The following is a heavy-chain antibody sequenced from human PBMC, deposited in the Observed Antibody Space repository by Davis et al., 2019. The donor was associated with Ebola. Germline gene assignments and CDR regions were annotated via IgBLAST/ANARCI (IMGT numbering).Heavy chain of an antibody. CDR3: ARGWLRSGMDV. CDR2: TYYNSQWYS. D-gene: IGHD6-19*01. V-gene: IGHV6-1*01. Sequence: PSRGLEWLGRTYYNSQWYSDYAVSVKSRIIINPDTSKNQFSLHLKSVTPEDSAVYYCARGWLRSGMDVWDKGTTVIVSS. J-gene: IGHJ6*04.